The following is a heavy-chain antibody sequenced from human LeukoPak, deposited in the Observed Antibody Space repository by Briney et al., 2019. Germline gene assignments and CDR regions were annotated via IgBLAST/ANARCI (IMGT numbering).Heavy chain of an antibody. V-gene: IGHV3-30-3*01. D-gene: IGHD2-2*01. CDR2: ISYDGSNK. Sequence: PGGSLRLSCAASVFTFSSYAMHWVRQAPCRGLEWMAVISYDGSNKYYADSVKGRFTISRDNSKNTLYLQMNSLRAEDTAVYYCARDHTPFQLAPMYYFDYWGQGTLVTVSS. J-gene: IGHJ4*02. CDR3: ARDHTPFQLAPMYYFDY. CDR1: VFTFSSYA.